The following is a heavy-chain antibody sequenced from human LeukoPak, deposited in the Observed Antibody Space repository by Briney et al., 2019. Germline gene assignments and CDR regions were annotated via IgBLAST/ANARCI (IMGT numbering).Heavy chain of an antibody. D-gene: IGHD2-15*01. CDR3: SRGGYCNGNCCVITFDP. V-gene: IGHV3-11*01. Sequence: GGSLRLSCAASGFTFSDYYMSWIRQAPGKGLEWVSYISTTGITMYHADSVKGRFTISRDNTKDSLYLQMNSLRAEDTAVYYCSRGGYCNGNCCVITFDPWGQGTLVTVSS. CDR2: ISTTGITM. J-gene: IGHJ5*02. CDR1: GFTFSDYY.